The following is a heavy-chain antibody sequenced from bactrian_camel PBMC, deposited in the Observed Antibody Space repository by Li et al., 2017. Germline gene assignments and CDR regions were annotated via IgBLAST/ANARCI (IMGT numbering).Heavy chain of an antibody. Sequence: QLVESGGGSVQPGGSLRLSCAASGYTASTYCMGWFRQAPGKEREGVAGIYTRGRGTYYADSVKGRFTISQDNAKKTLYLQMNSLTAEDTAMYYCAANFEGASSCGAFRRYGYWGQGTQVTVS. J-gene: IGHJ4*01. V-gene: IGHV3S1*01. CDR3: AANFEGASSCGAFRRYGY. D-gene: IGHD1*01. CDR2: IYTRGRGT. CDR1: GYTASTYC.